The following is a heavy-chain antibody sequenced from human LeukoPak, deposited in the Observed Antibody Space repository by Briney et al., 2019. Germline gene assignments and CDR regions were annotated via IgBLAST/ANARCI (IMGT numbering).Heavy chain of an antibody. V-gene: IGHV2-5*02. CDR1: GFSLSTSGVG. CDR3: AHVYVIGKTYYDFWSGYYFDY. Sequence: SGPTLVKPTQTLTLTCTFSGFSLSTSGVGVGWIRQPPGKALEWLALIYWDDDKRYSPSLKSRLTITKDTSKSQVVLTMTNMDPVDTATYYCAHVYVIGKTYYDFWSGYYFDYWGQGTLVTVSS. D-gene: IGHD3-3*01. J-gene: IGHJ4*02. CDR2: IYWDDDK.